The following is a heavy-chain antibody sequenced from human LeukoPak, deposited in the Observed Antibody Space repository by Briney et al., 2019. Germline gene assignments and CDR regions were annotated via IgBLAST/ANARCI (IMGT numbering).Heavy chain of an antibody. V-gene: IGHV3-21*01. CDR2: ISSNGRHI. CDR3: ARGRMGAREAFDI. D-gene: IGHD1-26*01. J-gene: IGHJ3*02. CDR1: GFSFSSYN. Sequence: GGSLRLSCAASGFSFSSYNMNWVRQAPGKGLEWVSSISSNGRHIYYADSVKGRFTISRDNAKNSLYLQMNSLRAEDTAVYYCARGRMGAREAFDIWGQGTMVTVSS.